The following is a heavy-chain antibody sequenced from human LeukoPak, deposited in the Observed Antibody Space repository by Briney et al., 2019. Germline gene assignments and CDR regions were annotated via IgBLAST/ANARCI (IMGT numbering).Heavy chain of an antibody. V-gene: IGHV4-59*01. D-gene: IGHD6-13*01. CDR3: AGAGLERYSRSWYLDY. CDR1: RGSISRDY. CDR2: IYYSGST. J-gene: IGHJ4*02. Sequence: SETLSLTRIVSRGSISRDYGSWIPQPPGHRREGLGYIYYSGSTNYNPSIKRRVTIAEDTSKNQLSLTRSSWTCALTPVNYCAGAGLERYSRSWYLDYWGQGTLVTVSS.